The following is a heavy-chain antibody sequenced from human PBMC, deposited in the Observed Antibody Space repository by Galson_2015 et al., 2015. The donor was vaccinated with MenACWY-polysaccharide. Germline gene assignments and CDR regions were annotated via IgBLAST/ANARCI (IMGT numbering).Heavy chain of an antibody. CDR3: ARGRALTDH. CDR2: IFYTGST. Sequence: ETLSLTCSLSGGSVKNRYWSWFRQPPGKGLEWIGYIFYTGSTTYNPSLKSRVTISIDASESHFSLNLTSVTAADTAVYYCARGRALTDHWGQGTLIIVSS. V-gene: IGHV4-59*02. CDR1: GGSVKNRY. J-gene: IGHJ4*02.